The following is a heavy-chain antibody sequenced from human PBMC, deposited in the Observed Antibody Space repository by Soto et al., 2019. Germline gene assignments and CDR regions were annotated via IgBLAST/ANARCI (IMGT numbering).Heavy chain of an antibody. V-gene: IGHV4-34*01. CDR1: GGSFSGYY. D-gene: IGHD3-22*01. CDR2: INHSGST. CDR3: ARDRLRGYDNSGFYS. J-gene: IGHJ5*02. Sequence: LSLTCAVYGGSFSGYYWSWIRQPPGKGLEWIGEINHSGSTNYNPSLKSRVTISVDTSKNQFSLKLSSVTAADTAVYYCARDRLRGYDNSGFYSWGQGTLVTVSS.